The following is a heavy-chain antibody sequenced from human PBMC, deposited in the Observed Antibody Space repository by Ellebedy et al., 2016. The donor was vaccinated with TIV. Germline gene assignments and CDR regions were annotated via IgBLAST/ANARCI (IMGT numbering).Heavy chain of an antibody. D-gene: IGHD2-2*01. CDR2: INPSGGST. Sequence: ASVKVSCXASGYTFTSYYMHWVRQAPGQGLEWMGIINPSGGSTSYAQKFQGRVTMTRDTSTSTVYMELSSLRSEDTAVYYCAREVVVVPAASPDAFDIWGQGTMVTVSS. J-gene: IGHJ3*02. CDR3: AREVVVVPAASPDAFDI. V-gene: IGHV1-46*01. CDR1: GYTFTSYY.